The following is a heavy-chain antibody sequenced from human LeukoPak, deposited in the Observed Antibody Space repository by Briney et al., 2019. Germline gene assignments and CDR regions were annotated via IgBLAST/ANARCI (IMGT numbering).Heavy chain of an antibody. V-gene: IGHV3-23*01. Sequence: GGSLRLSCGASGFTFSSYGMSWVRQAPGKGLEWVSAISSSGGSTYYADSVKGRFTFSRDNSKNTLYLQMNSLRAEDTAVYYCAKDRGDTSFDYWGQGTLVTVSS. D-gene: IGHD3-10*01. CDR2: ISSSGGST. CDR1: GFTFSSYG. J-gene: IGHJ4*02. CDR3: AKDRGDTSFDY.